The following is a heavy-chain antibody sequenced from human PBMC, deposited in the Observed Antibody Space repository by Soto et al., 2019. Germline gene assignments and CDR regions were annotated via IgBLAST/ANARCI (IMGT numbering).Heavy chain of an antibody. J-gene: IGHJ5*02. CDR2: ISSSGSTI. CDR3: ARFFHGARVSWFGP. CDR1: GFTFSSYE. Sequence: PGGSLRLSCAASGFTFSSYEMNWVRQAPGKGLEWVSYISSSGSTIYYADSVKGRFTISRDNAKNSLYLQMNSLRAEDTAVYYCARFFHGARVSWFGPWGQGTLVTVSS. D-gene: IGHD3-10*01. V-gene: IGHV3-48*03.